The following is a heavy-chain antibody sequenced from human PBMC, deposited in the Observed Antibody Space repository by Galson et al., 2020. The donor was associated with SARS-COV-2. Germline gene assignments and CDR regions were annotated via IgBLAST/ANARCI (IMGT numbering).Heavy chain of an antibody. D-gene: IGHD3-3*01. J-gene: IGHJ4*02. Sequence: TGGSLRLSCAASGFTFSRYAMHWVRQAPGKGLEWVAVISYDGSDKNHADSVKGRFTISRDNSKNTLYLQMNSLRPEDTAVYYCAKEGPSYDFWSGSSWSADSWGQGTLVTVSS. CDR2: ISYDGSDK. CDR1: GFTFSRYA. V-gene: IGHV3-30-3*01. CDR3: AKEGPSYDFWSGSSWSADS.